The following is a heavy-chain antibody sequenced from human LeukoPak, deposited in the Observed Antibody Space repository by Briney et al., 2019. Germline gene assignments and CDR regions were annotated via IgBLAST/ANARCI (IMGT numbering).Heavy chain of an antibody. CDR3: AKRPLAVAAVDY. CDR1: GFAFSSHW. V-gene: IGHV3-74*01. CDR2: INSDGSNT. D-gene: IGHD6-19*01. Sequence: PGGSLRLSCAASGFAFSSHWMHWVRQVPGKGLVWLSRINSDGSNTIYADSVEGRFTISRDNVKNTLYLQMNSLRAEDTAVYYCAKRPLAVAAVDYWGQGTLVTVSS. J-gene: IGHJ4*02.